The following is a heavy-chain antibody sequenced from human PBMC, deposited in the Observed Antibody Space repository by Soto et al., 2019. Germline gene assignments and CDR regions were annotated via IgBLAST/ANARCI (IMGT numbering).Heavy chain of an antibody. D-gene: IGHD2-15*01. Sequence: GASVKVSCKASGGTFSSYAISWVRQAPGQGLEWMGGIIPIFGTANYAQKFQGRVTITADKSTSTAYMELSSLRSEDTAVYYCARGGICSGGSCYSNNWFDPWGQGTLVTVSS. CDR2: IIPIFGTA. CDR1: GGTFSSYA. CDR3: ARGGICSGGSCYSNNWFDP. J-gene: IGHJ5*01. V-gene: IGHV1-69*06.